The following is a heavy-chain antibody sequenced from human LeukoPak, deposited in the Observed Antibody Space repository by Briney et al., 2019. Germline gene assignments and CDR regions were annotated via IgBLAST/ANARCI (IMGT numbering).Heavy chain of an antibody. CDR2: INPSGGST. CDR1: GYTFTSYY. Sequence: ASVKVSCKASGYTFTSYYMHWVRQAPGQGLEWMGIINPSGGSTSYAQKFQGRVTMTRDMSTSTVYMELSSLRSDDTAVYYCARLCYYDSSGYHHYYYYMDVWGKGTTVTISS. D-gene: IGHD3-22*01. J-gene: IGHJ6*03. CDR3: ARLCYYDSSGYHHYYYYMDV. V-gene: IGHV1-46*01.